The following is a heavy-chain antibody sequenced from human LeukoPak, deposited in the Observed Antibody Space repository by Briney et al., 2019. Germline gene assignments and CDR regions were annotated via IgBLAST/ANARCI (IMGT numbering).Heavy chain of an antibody. CDR1: GFTFSSYS. V-gene: IGHV3-21*01. CDR2: ISSSSRYI. CDR3: ARDPNCYDSSGYYYYYGMDV. Sequence: GGSLRLSCAASGFTFSSYSMNWVRQAPGKGLEWVSSISSSSRYIYYTDSGRGRLTTSRDNPTNSLHLQMTSLRAEATALYYCARDPNCYDSSGYYYYYGMDVWGQGTTVTVSS. J-gene: IGHJ6*02. D-gene: IGHD3-22*01.